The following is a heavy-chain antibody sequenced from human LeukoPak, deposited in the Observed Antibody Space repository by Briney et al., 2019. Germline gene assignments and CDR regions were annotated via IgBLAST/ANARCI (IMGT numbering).Heavy chain of an antibody. CDR2: IYTSGST. Sequence: SQTLSLTCTVSGGSISSGSYYWSWIRQPAGKGLEWIGRIYTSGSTNYNPSPKSRVTISVDTSKNQFSLKLSSVTAADTAVYYCARGLWPSYAFDIWGQGTMVTVSS. CDR3: ARGLWPSYAFDI. CDR1: GGSISSGSYY. V-gene: IGHV4-61*02. J-gene: IGHJ3*02. D-gene: IGHD2-21*01.